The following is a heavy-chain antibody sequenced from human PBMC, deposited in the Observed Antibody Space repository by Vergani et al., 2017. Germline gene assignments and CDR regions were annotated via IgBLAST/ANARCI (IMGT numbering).Heavy chain of an antibody. CDR2: ISSSSSYT. CDR1: GFTFSDYY. CDR3: ARDRRGSYYGSGSYYDYYYYMDV. Sequence: QVQLLESGGGLVKPGGSLRLSCAASGFTFSDYYMSWIRQAPGKGLEWVSYISSSSSYTNYADSVKGRFTISRDNAKNSLYLQMNSLRAEDTAVYYCARDRRGSYYGSGSYYDYYYYMDVWGKGTTVTVSS. D-gene: IGHD3-10*01. J-gene: IGHJ6*03. V-gene: IGHV3-11*06.